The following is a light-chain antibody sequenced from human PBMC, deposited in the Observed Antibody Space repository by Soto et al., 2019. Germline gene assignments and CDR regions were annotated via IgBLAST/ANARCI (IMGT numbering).Light chain of an antibody. J-gene: IGKJ4*01. CDR2: GAS. CDR3: QQSGSSPPT. V-gene: IGKV3-20*01. CDR1: QSVSKYF. Sequence: DIVLTQSPGTLSLSPGERATLSCRASQSVSKYFLAWYQQKPGQAPRLLINGASSRETGIPDRFSGSGSGTEFSLTIGRLEPEDFAAYFCQQSGSSPPTFGGGTKVEIK.